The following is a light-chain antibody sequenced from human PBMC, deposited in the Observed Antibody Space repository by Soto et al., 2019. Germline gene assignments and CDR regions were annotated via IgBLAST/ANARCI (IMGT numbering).Light chain of an antibody. V-gene: IGKV3-20*01. Sequence: DIVLTQSPGTLSLSPGERATLSCRASQSVTGSYLTWYQQKPGQAPRLLIYDASSRATGIPDRFSGSGSGTDFTLTISRLEPEDFAVYYCQQYGSSPLYTFGQGTKLEIK. J-gene: IGKJ2*01. CDR1: QSVTGSY. CDR3: QQYGSSPLYT. CDR2: DAS.